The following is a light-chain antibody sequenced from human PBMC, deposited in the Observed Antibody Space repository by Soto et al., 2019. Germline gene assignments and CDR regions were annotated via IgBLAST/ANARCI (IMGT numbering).Light chain of an antibody. CDR2: DAS. CDR3: QQRGNWPLYT. V-gene: IGKV3-11*01. CDR1: QSVSSY. Sequence: EIVLTQSPATLSLSPGERATLSCRASQSVSSYLAWYQQKPGQAPRLLIYDASNRATGIPARFSGSGSGTDFNLPISSLEPEDVAVYYCQQRGNWPLYTFGQGTKLEIK. J-gene: IGKJ2*01.